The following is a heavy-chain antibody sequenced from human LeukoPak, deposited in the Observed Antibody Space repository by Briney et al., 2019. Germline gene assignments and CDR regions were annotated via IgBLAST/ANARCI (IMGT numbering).Heavy chain of an antibody. CDR1: GFTVSSNY. D-gene: IGHD2-21*02. CDR2: IYSGGST. Sequence: GGSLRLSCAASGFTVSSNYMSWVRQAPGKGLEWVSVIYSGGSTYYADSVKGRFTISRDNSKNTLYLQMNSLRAEDTAVYYCARDGGGDSPFEYFQHWGQGTLVTVSS. CDR3: ARDGGGDSPFEYFQH. V-gene: IGHV3-53*01. J-gene: IGHJ1*01.